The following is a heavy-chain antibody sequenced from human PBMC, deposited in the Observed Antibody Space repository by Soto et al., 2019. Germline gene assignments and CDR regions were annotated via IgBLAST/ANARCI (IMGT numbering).Heavy chain of an antibody. CDR3: VRGNHRLLQLWYFDL. CDR2: IIPIFGTV. J-gene: IGHJ2*01. CDR1: GGTFSNYP. Sequence: QVQLVQSGAEVKKPGSSVKVSCKASGGTFSNYPVSWVRQAPGQGLAWMGGIIPIFGTVNYAQKFQGRLTITADESPSTAYMTLSSLRSKDTAVYYCVRGNHRLLQLWYFDLWGRGTLITVSS. V-gene: IGHV1-69*12. D-gene: IGHD5-12*01.